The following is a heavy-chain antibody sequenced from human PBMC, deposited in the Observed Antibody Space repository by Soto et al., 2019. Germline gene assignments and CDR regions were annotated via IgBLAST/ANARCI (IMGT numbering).Heavy chain of an antibody. CDR2: IYPGDSDT. D-gene: IGHD5-18*01. CDR1: GYSLTSYW. CDR3: ARRGYSYGFPYGMDV. J-gene: IGHJ6*02. V-gene: IGHV5-51*01. Sequence: VESLKISCKGSGYSLTSYWIGWVRQMPWKGLEWMGIIYPGDSDTRYSPSFQGQVTISADKSISTAYLQWSSLKASDTAMYYCARRGYSYGFPYGMDVWGQGTTVTVSS.